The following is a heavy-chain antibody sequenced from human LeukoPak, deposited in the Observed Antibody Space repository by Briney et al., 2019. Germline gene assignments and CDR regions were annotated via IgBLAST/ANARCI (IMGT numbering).Heavy chain of an antibody. D-gene: IGHD1-26*01. CDR1: GGSISSSSYY. CDR2: IYYSGST. J-gene: IGHJ4*02. Sequence: SETLSLTCTVSGGSISSSSYYWGWIRQPPGKGLEWIGSIYYSGSTYYNPSLKSRVTISVDTSKNQFSLKLSSVTAADTAVYYCARRYSGTNFDYWGQGTLVTVSS. V-gene: IGHV4-39*01. CDR3: ARRYSGTNFDY.